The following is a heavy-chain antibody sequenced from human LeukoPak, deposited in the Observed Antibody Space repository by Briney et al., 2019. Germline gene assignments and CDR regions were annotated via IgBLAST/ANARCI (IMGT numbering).Heavy chain of an antibody. CDR3: ARNGITMVRGVSRYGWFDP. CDR1: GFTFSSYE. Sequence: GGSLRLSCAASGFTFSSYEMNWVRQAPGKGLEWVSYISSSGSTIYYADSVKGRFTISRDNAKNSLYLQMYSLRAEDTAVYYCARNGITMVRGVSRYGWFDPWGQGTLVTVSS. CDR2: ISSSGSTI. J-gene: IGHJ5*02. D-gene: IGHD3-10*01. V-gene: IGHV3-48*03.